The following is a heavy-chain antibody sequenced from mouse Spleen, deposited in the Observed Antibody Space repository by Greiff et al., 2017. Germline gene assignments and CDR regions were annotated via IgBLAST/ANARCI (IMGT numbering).Heavy chain of an antibody. D-gene: IGHD1-1*01. V-gene: IGHV5-12-1*01. J-gene: IGHJ3*01. CDR3: ARHGYGSSAFAY. CDR1: GFAFSSYD. Sequence: EVKLMESGGGLVKPGGSLKLSCAASGFAFSSYDMSWVRQTPEKRLEWVAYISSGGGSTYYPDTVKGRFTISRDNAKNTLYLQMSSLKSEDTAMYYCARHGYGSSAFAYWGQGTLVTVSA. CDR2: ISSGGGST.